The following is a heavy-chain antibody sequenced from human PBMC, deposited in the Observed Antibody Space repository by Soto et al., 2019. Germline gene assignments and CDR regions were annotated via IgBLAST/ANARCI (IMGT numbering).Heavy chain of an antibody. CDR1: GVSTSNHY. D-gene: IGHD6-13*01. J-gene: IGHJ4*02. V-gene: IGHV4-59*08. Sequence: ASETLSLTCSVSGVSTSNHYWTWIRKPPGQGPEWIGCIYYRGTTNYNASFKSRVSISVDTSKNQFSLKLSSVTAADTAVYYCARHSSSWPIFDYWGQGTLVTVSS. CDR3: ARHSSSWPIFDY. CDR2: IYYRGTT.